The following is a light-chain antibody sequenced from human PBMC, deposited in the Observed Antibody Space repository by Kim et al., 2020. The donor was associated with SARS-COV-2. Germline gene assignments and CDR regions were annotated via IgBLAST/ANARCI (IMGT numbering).Light chain of an antibody. V-gene: IGKV3-20*01. CDR2: GAS. CDR1: QSVSRSS. Sequence: SPGETATLSCRASQSVSRSSLAWYQQKPGQAPRLLIYGASNRATGIPDRFSGSGSGTDFTLTISRLEPEDFAVYYCQQYGSSPWTFGQGTKVDIK. CDR3: QQYGSSPWT. J-gene: IGKJ1*01.